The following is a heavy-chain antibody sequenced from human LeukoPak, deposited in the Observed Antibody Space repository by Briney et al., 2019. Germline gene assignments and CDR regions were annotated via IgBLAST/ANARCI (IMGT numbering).Heavy chain of an antibody. J-gene: IGHJ4*02. Sequence: LEASVKVSCKASGYTFTGYYMHWVRQAPGQGLEWMGWINPNSGGTNYAQKFQGRVTMTRDTSITTAYMEMSRLRSDDTALYYCARSPHILTGENFDYWGQGTLVTVSS. CDR3: ARSPHILTGENFDY. CDR2: INPNSGGT. CDR1: GYTFTGYY. D-gene: IGHD3-9*01. V-gene: IGHV1-2*03.